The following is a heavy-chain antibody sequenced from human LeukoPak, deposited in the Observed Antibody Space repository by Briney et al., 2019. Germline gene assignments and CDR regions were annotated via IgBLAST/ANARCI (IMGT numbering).Heavy chain of an antibody. CDR1: GYSISSGYY. CDR2: IYHSGST. Sequence: SETLSLTCTVSGYSISSGYYWGWIRQPPGKGLEWIGSIYHSGSTYYNPSLKSRVTISVDTSKNQFSLKLSSVTAADTAAYYCARGRDCGDPIDYWGQGTLVTVSS. V-gene: IGHV4-38-2*02. CDR3: ARGRDCGDPIDY. J-gene: IGHJ4*02. D-gene: IGHD4-17*01.